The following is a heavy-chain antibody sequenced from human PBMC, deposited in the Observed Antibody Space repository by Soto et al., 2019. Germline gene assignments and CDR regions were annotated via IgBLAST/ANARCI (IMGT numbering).Heavy chain of an antibody. CDR3: ARGLPDPYYYDSSRYSN. D-gene: IGHD3-22*01. CDR2: IYYSGST. J-gene: IGHJ4*02. V-gene: IGHV4-30-4*01. Sequence: SETLSLTCTVSGGSTSSGDYYWSWIRQPPGKGLEWIGYIYYSGSTYYNPSLKSRVTISVDTSKNQFSLKLSSVTAADTAVYYCARGLPDPYYYDSSRYSNWGQGTLVTVSS. CDR1: GGSTSSGDYY.